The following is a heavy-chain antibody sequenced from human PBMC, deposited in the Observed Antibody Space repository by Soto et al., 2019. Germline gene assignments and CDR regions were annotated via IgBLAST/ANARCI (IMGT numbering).Heavy chain of an antibody. D-gene: IGHD3-3*01. CDR1: RLDVKSYP. CDR2: ISGSGGST. J-gene: IGHJ6*03. V-gene: IGHV3-23*01. Sequence: SLRLSFSPCRLDVKSYPMPWVPPASRKGLEWVSAISGSGGSTYYADSVKGRFTISRDNSKNTLYLQMNSLRAEDTAVYYCAIPPVLRFLEWPNYYHSYLDVCGRGT. CDR3: AIPPVLRFLEWPNYYHSYLDV.